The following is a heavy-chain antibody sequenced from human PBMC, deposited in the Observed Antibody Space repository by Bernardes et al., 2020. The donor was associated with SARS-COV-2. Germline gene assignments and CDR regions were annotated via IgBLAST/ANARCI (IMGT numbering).Heavy chain of an antibody. CDR1: GGSISSSSYY. D-gene: IGHD3-3*01. Sequence: SETLSLTCTVSGGSISSSSYYWGWIRQPPGKGLEWIGSIYYSGSTYYNPSLKSRVTISVDTSKNQFSLKLSSVTAADTAVYYCARDHTIFGVVILFGAWFDPWGQGTLVTVSS. CDR2: IYYSGST. CDR3: ARDHTIFGVVILFGAWFDP. J-gene: IGHJ5*02. V-gene: IGHV4-39*07.